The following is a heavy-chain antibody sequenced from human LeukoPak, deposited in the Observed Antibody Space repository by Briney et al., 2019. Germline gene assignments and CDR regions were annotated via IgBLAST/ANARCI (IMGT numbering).Heavy chain of an antibody. D-gene: IGHD3-3*01. V-gene: IGHV1-69*13. CDR1: GGTFSSYA. Sequence: ASVKVSCKASGGTFSSYAISWVRQAPGQGLEWMGGIIPIFGTANYAQKFQGRVTITADESTSTAYMELSSLRSEDTAVYYCAREKEGVSRFLEWLSPNWFDPWGQGTLVTVSS. J-gene: IGHJ5*02. CDR3: AREKEGVSRFLEWLSPNWFDP. CDR2: IIPIFGTA.